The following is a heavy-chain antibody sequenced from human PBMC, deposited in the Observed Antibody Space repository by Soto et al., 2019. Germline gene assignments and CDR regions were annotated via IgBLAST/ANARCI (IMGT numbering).Heavy chain of an antibody. CDR1: GGTFSSYA. D-gene: IGHD2-2*01. V-gene: IGHV1-69*13. CDR2: IIPIFGTA. CDR3: AREDIVVVPAAINGGNYYYYGMDV. J-gene: IGHJ6*02. Sequence: SVKVSCKASGGTFSSYAISCVLQAPLQWLDWMGGIIPIFGTANYAQKFQGRVTITADESTSTAYMELSSLRSEDTAVYYCAREDIVVVPAAINGGNYYYYGMDVWGQGTTVTVSS.